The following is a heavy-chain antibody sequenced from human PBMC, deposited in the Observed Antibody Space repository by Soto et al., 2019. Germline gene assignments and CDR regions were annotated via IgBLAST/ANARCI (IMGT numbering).Heavy chain of an antibody. CDR3: VRQVTVTRRFNWFDP. D-gene: IGHD2-21*02. J-gene: IGHJ5*02. Sequence: QLQLQESGPGLVKPSETLSLTCSVSGASVTGTTYYWGWILQSPGKGLGWIGNIYHNGRTDYNPSLKKRVAISIDAPKTQFSLRLTSVTAADTATYYCVRQVTVTRRFNWFDPWGQGTLVTVSS. CDR2: IYHNGRT. CDR1: GASVTGTTYY. V-gene: IGHV4-39*01.